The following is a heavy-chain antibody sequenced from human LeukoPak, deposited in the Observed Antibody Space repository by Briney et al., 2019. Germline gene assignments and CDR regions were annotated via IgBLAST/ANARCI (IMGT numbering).Heavy chain of an antibody. J-gene: IGHJ4*02. V-gene: IGHV3-9*01. D-gene: IGHD3-22*01. CDR3: ARDPRYSYDDSGTFDS. CDR1: GFTFDDFA. CDR2: ISWNSGSI. Sequence: PGRSLRLSCAASGFTFDDFAMHWVRQAPGKGLEWVSGISWNSGSIGYADSVTGRFTISRDNAKNSLYMQMNTLRAEDTAIYYCARDPRYSYDDSGTFDSWGQGTLVIVSS.